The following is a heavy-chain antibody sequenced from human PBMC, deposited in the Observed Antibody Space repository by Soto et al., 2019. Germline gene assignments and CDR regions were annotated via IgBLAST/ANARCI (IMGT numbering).Heavy chain of an antibody. J-gene: IGHJ4*02. Sequence: EVQLVESGGGLVQRGGSLRLSCAASGFTFSNYWMHWVRQAPGEGLVWVSNINGGGSSSNYADSVKGRFTIPRDTAKNTLYLQMNSLRAEDTAVYYCARGGFYSTSPFDYWGQGTLVTVSS. CDR2: INGGGSSS. V-gene: IGHV3-74*01. CDR1: GFTFSNYW. D-gene: IGHD6-6*01. CDR3: ARGGFYSTSPFDY.